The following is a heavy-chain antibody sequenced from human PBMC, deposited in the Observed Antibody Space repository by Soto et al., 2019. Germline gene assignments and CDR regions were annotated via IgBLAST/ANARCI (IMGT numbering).Heavy chain of an antibody. V-gene: IGHV3-21*01. Sequence: GGSLRLSCAASGFTFSIYTMNWVRQAPGKGLEWVSSISDNSNYIYYADSVKGRFTISRDNAKNSLYLQMNSLRAEDTAVYYCLRGVTHAFNWFDPWGQGTLVTVSS. J-gene: IGHJ5*02. CDR1: GFTFSIYT. CDR3: LRGVTHAFNWFDP. D-gene: IGHD3-10*01. CDR2: ISDNSNYI.